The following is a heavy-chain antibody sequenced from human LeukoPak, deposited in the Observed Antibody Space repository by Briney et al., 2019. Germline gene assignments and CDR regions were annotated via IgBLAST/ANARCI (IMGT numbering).Heavy chain of an antibody. CDR2: ISGSGGST. CDR3: AKDRMIVVVGYFQH. CDR1: GLTFSSYA. J-gene: IGHJ1*01. Sequence: GGSLRLSCAASGLTFSSYAMSWVRQAPGKGLEWVSAISGSGGSTYYADSVKGRFTISRDNSKNTLYLQMNSLRAEDTAVYYCAKDRMIVVVGYFQHWGQGTLVTVSS. D-gene: IGHD3-22*01. V-gene: IGHV3-23*01.